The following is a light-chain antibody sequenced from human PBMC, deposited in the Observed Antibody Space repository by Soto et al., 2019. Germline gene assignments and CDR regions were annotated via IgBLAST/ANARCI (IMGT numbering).Light chain of an antibody. CDR1: SSDVGGYNY. CDR3: SSYTSSSTLYV. V-gene: IGLV2-14*01. J-gene: IGLJ1*01. CDR2: DVS. Sequence: QSVLTQPASVSGSPGQSITISCTGTSSDVGGYNYVSWYQQHPGKAPKLMIYDVSNRPSGVSNRFSGSKSGNTASLTISGLQAEDEADYYCSSYTSSSTLYVLGTGTKATV.